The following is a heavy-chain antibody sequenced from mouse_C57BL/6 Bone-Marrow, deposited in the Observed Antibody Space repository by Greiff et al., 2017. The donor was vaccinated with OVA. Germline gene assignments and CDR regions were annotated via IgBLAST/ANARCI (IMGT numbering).Heavy chain of an antibody. V-gene: IGHV2-2*01. D-gene: IGHD2-1*01. J-gene: IGHJ1*03. CDR3: ARMYYGNPNWYFDV. Sequence: VQLQQSGPGLVQPSQSLSITCTVSGFSLTSYGVHWVRQSPGKGLEWLGVIWRGGSTDYYAAFISRLSISKDNSKSQVFFKMNSLQADDTAIYYCARMYYGNPNWYFDVWGTGTTVTVSS. CDR2: IWRGGST. CDR1: GFSLTSYG.